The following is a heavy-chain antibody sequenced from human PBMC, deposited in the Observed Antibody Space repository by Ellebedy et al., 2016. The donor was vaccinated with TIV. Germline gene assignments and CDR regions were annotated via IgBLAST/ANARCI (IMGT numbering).Heavy chain of an antibody. D-gene: IGHD5-18*01. Sequence: GESLKISXAASGFTFSHYWMSWVRQVPGKEPEEVAQIKSDGSKRSYVDSVRGRFTISRDNVQNSPYLQMNFLRAEDTAVYFCARDPGYGAFDVWGQGTTVIVSS. CDR3: ARDPGYGAFDV. CDR1: GFTFSHYW. V-gene: IGHV3-7*01. CDR2: IKSDGSKR. J-gene: IGHJ3*01.